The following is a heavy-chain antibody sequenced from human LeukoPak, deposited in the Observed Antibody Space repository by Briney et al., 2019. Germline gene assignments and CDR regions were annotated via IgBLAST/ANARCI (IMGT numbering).Heavy chain of an antibody. D-gene: IGHD2-2*01. CDR3: ARLSASQGY. Sequence: SETLSLTCTVSGRFISSNSYYWGRIRQPPGKGLEWIGSIYYSGSTYYNPSLKSRVTISVDTSKNQFSLKLSSVTAADTAVYYCARLSASQGYWGQGTLVTVSS. V-gene: IGHV4-39*01. CDR1: GRFISSNSYY. J-gene: IGHJ4*02. CDR2: IYYSGST.